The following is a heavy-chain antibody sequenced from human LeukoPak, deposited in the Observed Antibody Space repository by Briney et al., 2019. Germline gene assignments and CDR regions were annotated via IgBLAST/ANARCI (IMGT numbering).Heavy chain of an antibody. CDR1: GFTFSSYA. Sequence: PGGSLRLSCAASGFTFSSYAMHWVRQAPGKGLEWVAVISYDGSNKYYADSVKGRFTISRDNSKNTLYLQMNSLRAEDTAVYYCARDREVDTIVYYFDYWGQGTLVTVSS. CDR3: ARDREVDTIVYYFDY. D-gene: IGHD5-12*01. J-gene: IGHJ4*02. V-gene: IGHV3-30*04. CDR2: ISYDGSNK.